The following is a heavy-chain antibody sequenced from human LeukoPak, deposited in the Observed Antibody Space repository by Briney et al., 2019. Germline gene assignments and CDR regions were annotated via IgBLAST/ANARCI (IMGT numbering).Heavy chain of an antibody. Sequence: GGSLRLSCAASGFTFSSYEMNWVRQAPGKGLEWVSYISSSGSTIYYADSVKGRFTISRDNAKNSLYLQMNSLRAEDTALYYCAKDVGIAAAGTIDYWGQGTLVTVSS. CDR3: AKDVGIAAAGTIDY. CDR1: GFTFSSYE. J-gene: IGHJ4*02. CDR2: ISSSGSTI. V-gene: IGHV3-48*03. D-gene: IGHD6-13*01.